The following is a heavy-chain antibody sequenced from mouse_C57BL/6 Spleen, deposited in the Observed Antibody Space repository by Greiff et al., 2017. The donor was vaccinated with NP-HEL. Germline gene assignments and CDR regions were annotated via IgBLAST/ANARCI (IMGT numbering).Heavy chain of an antibody. D-gene: IGHD1-1*01. CDR3: AKGTTVVDY. J-gene: IGHJ2*01. CDR1: GYTFTDYY. Sequence: VQLQQSGPELVKPGASVKISCKASGYTFTDYYMNWVKQSHGKSLEWIGDINPNNGGTSYNQKFKGKATLTVDKSSSTAYMELRSLTSEDSAVYYCAKGTTVVDYWGQGTTLTVSS. V-gene: IGHV1-26*01. CDR2: INPNNGGT.